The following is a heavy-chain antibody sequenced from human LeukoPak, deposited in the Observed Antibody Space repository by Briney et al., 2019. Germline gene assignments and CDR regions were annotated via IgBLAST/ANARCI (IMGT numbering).Heavy chain of an antibody. CDR3: ARDYNYLFHY. D-gene: IGHD5-24*01. V-gene: IGHV3-7*03. CDR1: GFTFSNYW. J-gene: IGHJ4*02. CDR2: IKEDGSEK. Sequence: GGSLRLSCAASGFTFSNYWMSWVRQAPGGGLEWVANIKEDGSEKYYVDSVKGRFTISRDNAKNSLYLQMNSLRAEDTAVYYCARDYNYLFHYWGQGTLVTVSS.